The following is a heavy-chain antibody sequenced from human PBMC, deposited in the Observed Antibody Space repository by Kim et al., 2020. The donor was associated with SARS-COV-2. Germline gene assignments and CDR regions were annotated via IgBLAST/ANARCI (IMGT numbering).Heavy chain of an antibody. CDR3: ARVINGDSYGFGY. J-gene: IGHJ4*02. D-gene: IGHD5-18*01. V-gene: IGHV3-30*04. CDR1: GLSFSTFA. CDR2: ILKDGSDK. Sequence: GGSLRLSCVASGLSFSTFAMHWVRQAPGKGLEWVAVILKDGSDKNYGDSVKGRFTISRDNSKNTLYLEMNSLGAEDTTLIYCARVINGDSYGFGYWGQGTLVTVSS.